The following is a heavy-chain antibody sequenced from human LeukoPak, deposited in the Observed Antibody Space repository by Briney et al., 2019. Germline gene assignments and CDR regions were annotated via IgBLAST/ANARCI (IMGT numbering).Heavy chain of an antibody. J-gene: IGHJ6*04. Sequence: GGSLRLSCAASGFTFSSYGMSWVRQAPGKGLECVSATSGSGGSTYYADSVKGRFTISRDNSKNTLYLQMNSLRAEDTAVYYYAKDTGVGANKQREMDVWGKGTTVTISS. CDR1: GFTFSSYG. D-gene: IGHD1-26*01. CDR2: TSGSGGST. CDR3: AKDTGVGANKQREMDV. V-gene: IGHV3-23*01.